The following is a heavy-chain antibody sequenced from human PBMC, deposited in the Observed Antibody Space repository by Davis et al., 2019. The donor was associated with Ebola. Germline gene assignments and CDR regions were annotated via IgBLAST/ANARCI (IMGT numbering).Heavy chain of an antibody. Sequence: SETLSLTCTVSGGSISSGDYYWSWIRQPPGKGLEWIGYIYYSGSTYYNPSLKSRVSISLDTSKNQFSLKLSSVTAADTAVYYCVGGDRYSSSSWFDPWGQGTPVTVSS. V-gene: IGHV4-30-4*01. D-gene: IGHD6-13*01. CDR2: IYYSGST. CDR1: GGSISSGDYY. CDR3: VGGDRYSSSSWFDP. J-gene: IGHJ5*02.